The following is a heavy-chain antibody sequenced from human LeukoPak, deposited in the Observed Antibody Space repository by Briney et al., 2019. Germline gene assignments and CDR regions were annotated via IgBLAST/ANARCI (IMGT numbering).Heavy chain of an antibody. D-gene: IGHD1-1*01. Sequence: ASVKVSCKASGYIFTDYYIHWVRQAPGHGLEWMGISNPSGDSTNYAQKFQGRVTMTRDTSTSTVYMDLSSLRSEDTAVYYCARWTTTFLDYWGQGTLVTVSS. V-gene: IGHV1-46*01. CDR3: ARWTTTFLDY. CDR1: GYIFTDYY. CDR2: SNPSGDST. J-gene: IGHJ4*02.